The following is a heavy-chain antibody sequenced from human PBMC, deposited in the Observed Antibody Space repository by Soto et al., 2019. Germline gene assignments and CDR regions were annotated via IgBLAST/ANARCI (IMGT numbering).Heavy chain of an antibody. CDR3: ARDLGKYDRHYFDN. D-gene: IGHD3-9*01. CDR1: RFSLSTYW. J-gene: IGHJ4*02. V-gene: IGHV3-74*01. CDR2: INSDGGIT. Sequence: GGSLRLSCVASRFSLSTYWMYWVRQAPGKGLMGVSRINSDGGITNYADSVKGRFTISRDNAKNTLYLQMNSLRADDTAVYYCARDLGKYDRHYFDNWGQGTLVTVSS.